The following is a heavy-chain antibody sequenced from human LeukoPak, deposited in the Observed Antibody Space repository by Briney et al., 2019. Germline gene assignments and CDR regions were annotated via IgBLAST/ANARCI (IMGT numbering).Heavy chain of an antibody. D-gene: IGHD3-10*01. CDR2: INPNSGGT. CDR3: ARAMGRITMVRGVIIITY. J-gene: IGHJ4*02. V-gene: IGHV1-2*02. CDR1: GYTFTGYY. Sequence: ASVKVSCKASGYTFTGYYMHWVRQAPGQGLEWMGWINPNSGGTNYAQKFQGRVTMTRDTSISTAYMELSRLRSDDTAVYYCARAMGRITMVRGVIIITYWGQGTLVTVSS.